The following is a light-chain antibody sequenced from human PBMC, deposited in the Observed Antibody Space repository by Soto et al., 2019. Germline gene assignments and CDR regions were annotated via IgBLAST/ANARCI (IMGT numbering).Light chain of an antibody. Sequence: IQLTQSRYSLCASLGDRVALTGLASQGISSNLAWYQQKPGKATKLLIYAASSLQSGVASRLSGSGSGTDLTLTISSLQPEAFATYSCQQSYSTLTCTFGQGTKVDI. CDR3: QQSYSTLTCT. CDR1: QGISSN. V-gene: IGKV1-39*01. CDR2: AAS. J-gene: IGKJ1*01.